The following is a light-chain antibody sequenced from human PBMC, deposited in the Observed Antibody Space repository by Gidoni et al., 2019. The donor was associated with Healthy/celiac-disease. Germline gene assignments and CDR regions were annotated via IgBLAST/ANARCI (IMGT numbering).Light chain of an antibody. CDR2: GAS. CDR3: QQYNNWPPWT. J-gene: IGKJ1*01. V-gene: IGKV3-15*01. CDR1: QSVSSN. Sequence: EIVMTQSPATLSVSPGERATLSCRTSQSVSSNLAWYQQKPRQAPRRLIHGASTRATGIPARFSGSGSGTEFTITISSLQSEDFAVYYCQQYNNWPPWTFGQGTKVEIK.